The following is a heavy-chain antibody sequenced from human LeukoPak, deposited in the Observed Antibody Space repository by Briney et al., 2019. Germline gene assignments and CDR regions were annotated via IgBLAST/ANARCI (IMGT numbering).Heavy chain of an antibody. V-gene: IGHV3-53*01. CDR1: GFTFSNYN. Sequence: GGSLRLSCAASGFTFSNYNMNWVRQAPGKGLEWVSSIYRDGSTYYADSVKGRFTISRDNSKNTVYLQMNSLRAEDTAVYYCARDQGLGHYFDSWGQGTLVTVSS. CDR2: IYRDGST. CDR3: ARDQGLGHYFDS. J-gene: IGHJ4*02. D-gene: IGHD3-10*01.